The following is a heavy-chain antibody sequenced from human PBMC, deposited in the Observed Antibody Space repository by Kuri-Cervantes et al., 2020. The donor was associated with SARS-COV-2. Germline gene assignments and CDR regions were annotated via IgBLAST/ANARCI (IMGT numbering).Heavy chain of an antibody. CDR3: AKEGGDRRTPSDY. CDR2: ISSSSTI. V-gene: IGHV3-69-1*01. D-gene: IGHD3-16*01. Sequence: GSLRLSCAASGFTFSDYYMNWVRQAPGKGLEWVSSISSSSTIYYADSVKGRFTISRDNAKNSLYLQMNSLRAEDTAVYYCAKEGGDRRTPSDYWGQGTLVTVSS. CDR1: GFTFSDYY. J-gene: IGHJ4*02.